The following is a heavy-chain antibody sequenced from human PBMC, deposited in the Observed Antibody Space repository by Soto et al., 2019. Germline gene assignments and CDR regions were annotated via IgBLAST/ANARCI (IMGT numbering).Heavy chain of an antibody. D-gene: IGHD6-25*01. Sequence: ASVKVSCKASGYTFTSYAMHWVRQAPGQRLEWMGWINAGNGNTKYSQKFQGRVTITRDTSASTAYMELSSLRSEDTAVYYCAREGYSSGAFEIWGQGTMVTVSS. J-gene: IGHJ3*02. V-gene: IGHV1-3*01. CDR2: INAGNGNT. CDR1: GYTFTSYA. CDR3: AREGYSSGAFEI.